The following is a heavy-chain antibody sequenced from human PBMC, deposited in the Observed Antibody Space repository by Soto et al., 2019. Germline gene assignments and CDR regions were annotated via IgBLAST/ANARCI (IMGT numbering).Heavy chain of an antibody. CDR1: GFTFSSYW. CDR3: ARDPTWPLPNFHF. D-gene: IGHD1-26*01. CDR2: INSDGSST. J-gene: IGHJ4*01. Sequence: GGSLRLSYAGSGFTFSSYWMHWVRQAPGKGLVWVSRINSDGSSTSYADSVKGRFTISRDNAKNTLYLQMNSLRAEDTALYYFARDPTWPLPNFHFWRHGTLVTVS. V-gene: IGHV3-74*01.